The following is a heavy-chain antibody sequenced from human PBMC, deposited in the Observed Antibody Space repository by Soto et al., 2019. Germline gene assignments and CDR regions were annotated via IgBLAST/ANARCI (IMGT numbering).Heavy chain of an antibody. D-gene: IGHD3-16*01. CDR3: ATRGFTGQFDD. CDR2: TSYDGSNK. V-gene: IGHV3-30*03. J-gene: IGHJ4*02. CDR1: GFTFSSYG. Sequence: QVQLVESGGGVVQPGRSLRLSCAASGFTFSSYGMHWVRQAPGKGLEWVAVTSYDGSNKYYADSVKGRFTISRDNSRNTRYLQTNSVRPEDTGVYYCATRGFTGQFDDWGQGTLVTVSS.